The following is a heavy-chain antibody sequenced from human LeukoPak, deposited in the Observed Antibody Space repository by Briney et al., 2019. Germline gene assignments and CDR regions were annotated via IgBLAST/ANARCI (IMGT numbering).Heavy chain of an antibody. CDR1: GGSISSGGYY. CDR3: ARVKGGLDDFWSGRGNWFDP. CDR2: IYYSGST. Sequence: SETLSLTCTVSGGSISSGGYYWSWIRQHPGKGLEWIGYIYYSGSTYYNPSLKSRVTISVDTSKNQFSLKLSSVTAADTAVYYCARVKGGLDDFWSGRGNWFDPWGQGTLVTVSS. V-gene: IGHV4-31*03. J-gene: IGHJ5*02. D-gene: IGHD3-3*01.